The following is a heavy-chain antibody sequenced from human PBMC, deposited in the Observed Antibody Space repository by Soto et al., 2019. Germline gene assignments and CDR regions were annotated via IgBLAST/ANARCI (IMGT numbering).Heavy chain of an antibody. J-gene: IGHJ4*02. CDR1: WFIFYGFC. CDR3: ARNRRGGGYYFDY. Sequence: GGALRLSCTASWFIFYGFCLNRGPQPPDKGLEWVSFINWSGEQTRYGDSMKGRFTVSRDNSRNSLYLQIDSLRVEDTAFYYCARNRRGGGYYFDYWGQGALVTVS. CDR2: INWSGEQT. V-gene: IGHV3-20*04.